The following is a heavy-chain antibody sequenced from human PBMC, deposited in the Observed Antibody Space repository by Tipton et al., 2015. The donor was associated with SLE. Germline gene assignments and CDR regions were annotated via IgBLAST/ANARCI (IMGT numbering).Heavy chain of an antibody. CDR2: IYYSGST. CDR3: GRVFVGV. D-gene: IGHD3-3*01. CDR1: GGSISSGGYY. V-gene: IGHV4-31*03. J-gene: IGHJ6*02. Sequence: TLSLTCTVSGGSISSGGYYWSGIRQHPGKGLEWIGYIYYSGSTYYNPSLKRRVAMSVDTSKNQFSLKLSSVTAADTAVYYCGRVFVGVWGQGTTVTVSS.